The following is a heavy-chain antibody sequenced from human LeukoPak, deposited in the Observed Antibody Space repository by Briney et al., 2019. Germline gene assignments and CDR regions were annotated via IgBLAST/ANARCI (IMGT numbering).Heavy chain of an antibody. CDR1: GHTFTGYY. CDR2: INGNSGGT. Sequence: ASVKVSFKTSGHTFTGYYMHWVRQAPGQGLEWMGWINGNSGGTNYAQKFQGRVTMTRDTSISTAYMELSRLTSDDTAVYYCARDFGYHTTYNWFDPWGQGTLVTVSS. J-gene: IGHJ5*02. V-gene: IGHV1-2*02. D-gene: IGHD3-16*01. CDR3: ARDFGYHTTYNWFDP.